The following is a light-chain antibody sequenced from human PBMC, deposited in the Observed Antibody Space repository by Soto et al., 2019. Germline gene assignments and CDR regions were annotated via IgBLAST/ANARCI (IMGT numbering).Light chain of an antibody. Sequence: EIVLAQSPGTLSLSPGERATLSYRATQSVSSSYLAWYQQKPGQAPRLLIYGASSRATGIPDRFSGSGSGTDFTLTISRLEPEDFAVYYCQQRNTWPITFGQGTRLEI. CDR1: QSVSSSY. CDR3: QQRNTWPIT. V-gene: IGKV3D-20*02. J-gene: IGKJ5*01. CDR2: GAS.